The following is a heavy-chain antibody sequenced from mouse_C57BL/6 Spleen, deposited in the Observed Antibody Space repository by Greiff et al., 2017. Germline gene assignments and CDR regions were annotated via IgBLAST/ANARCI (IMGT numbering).Heavy chain of an antibody. J-gene: IGHJ4*01. CDR1: GFSLTSYG. CDR2: IWSDGST. D-gene: IGHD1-1*01. CDR3: ARYYYNGSSNAMGY. Sequence: VKLVESGPGLVAPSQSLSITCTVSGFSLTSYGVHWVRQPPGKGLEWLVVIWSDGSTTYTSAPKSRLSISKDNSNSQVFLKMNSLQTDDTAMYSVARYYYNGSSNAMGYWGQGTSVTVSS. V-gene: IGHV2-6*03.